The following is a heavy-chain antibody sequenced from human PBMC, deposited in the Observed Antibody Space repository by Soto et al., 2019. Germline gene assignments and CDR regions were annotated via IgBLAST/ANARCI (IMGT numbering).Heavy chain of an antibody. V-gene: IGHV1-69*01. Sequence: QVQLVQSGAEVKKPGSSVKVSCKASGGTFSSYAISWVRQAPGQGLEWMGGIIPIFGTANYAQKFQGRVTITADESTRTDYTELSSLSDEDTAVYYCGRFRGDYEGEAFDIWGQGTMVTVSS. D-gene: IGHD4-17*01. CDR1: GGTFSSYA. J-gene: IGHJ3*02. CDR2: IIPIFGTA. CDR3: GRFRGDYEGEAFDI.